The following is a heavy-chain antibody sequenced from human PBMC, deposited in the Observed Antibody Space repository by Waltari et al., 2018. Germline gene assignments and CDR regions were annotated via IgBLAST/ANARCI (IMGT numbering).Heavy chain of an antibody. D-gene: IGHD3-3*01. CDR3: ATSNFYPPFDF. CDR1: GGSITSSNYY. V-gene: IGHV4-61*02. CDR2: IYPGGST. Sequence: VQLQESGPGMVKPSQTLSLPCSVSGGSITSSNYYWSWIRHSAGKGLQWIGRIYPGGSTRYNPSLESRVTISMDTSQNHFSLRLNSVTAADTAVYYCATSNFYPPFDFWGQGALVIVSS. J-gene: IGHJ4*02.